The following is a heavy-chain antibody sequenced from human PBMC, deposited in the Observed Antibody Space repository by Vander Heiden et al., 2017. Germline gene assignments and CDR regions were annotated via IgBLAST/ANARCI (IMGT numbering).Heavy chain of an antibody. J-gene: IGHJ4*02. D-gene: IGHD3-22*01. CDR3: ARVNYYDSSGLDY. CDR2: IFSNDEK. V-gene: IGHV2-26*01. Sequence: QVTLKESGPVLVKPTETLTLTCPVSAFSLRNARMGVSWIRQPPGKALEWLAHIFSNDEKSYSTSLKSRLTISKDTSKSQVVLTMTNMDPVDTATYYCARVNYYDSSGLDYWGQGTLVTVSS. CDR1: AFSLRNARMG.